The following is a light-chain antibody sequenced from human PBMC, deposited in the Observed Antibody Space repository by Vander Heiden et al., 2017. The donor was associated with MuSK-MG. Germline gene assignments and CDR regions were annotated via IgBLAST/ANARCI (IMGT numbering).Light chain of an antibody. J-gene: IGKJ1*01. CDR2: GAS. CDR1: QSVSSSY. Sequence: DIVLTQSPGTLSLSPGERATLSCRASQSVSSSYLEWYQQKPGHAPRLIIYGASSRANGITDRFSGSGSGKDFTLTSSRREHEDFAVYYWQPYGSSRTFGQGTKVELK. CDR3: QPYGSSRT. V-gene: IGKV3-20*01.